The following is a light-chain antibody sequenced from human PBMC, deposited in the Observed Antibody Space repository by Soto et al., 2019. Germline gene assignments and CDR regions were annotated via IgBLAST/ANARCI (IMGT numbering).Light chain of an antibody. J-gene: IGKJ1*01. CDR3: QQYATYPWT. Sequence: DIQLTQTPSTLSASIGDRVTITCRASQSLSGWLAWYQQTPGKAPKLLISDAFRLESGVTSRFRGSGSGTEFSLTLSSLQPGDSATYYCQQYATYPWTFGRGTKV. CDR1: QSLSGW. CDR2: DAF. V-gene: IGKV1-5*01.